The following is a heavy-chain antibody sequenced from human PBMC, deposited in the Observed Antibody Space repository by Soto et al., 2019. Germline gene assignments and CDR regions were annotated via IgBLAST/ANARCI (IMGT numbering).Heavy chain of an antibody. CDR3: ARGRYGDY. D-gene: IGHD1-1*01. Sequence: QVHLVQSGAEVKKPGASVKVSCKASGYTFTNYGITWVRQAPGQGLEWMGWISANNGNTDYAQKLQGRVIVTRDTSPSTDYMELRSVISDDTAVYYCARGRYGDYWGQGALVTVSS. CDR2: ISANNGNT. J-gene: IGHJ4*02. V-gene: IGHV1-18*01. CDR1: GYTFTNYG.